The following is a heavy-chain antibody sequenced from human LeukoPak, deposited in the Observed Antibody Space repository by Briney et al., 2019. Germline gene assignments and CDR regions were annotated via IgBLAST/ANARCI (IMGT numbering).Heavy chain of an antibody. V-gene: IGHV4-39*01. J-gene: IGHJ3*02. CDR1: GGSISSSSYY. Sequence: SGTLSLTCTVSGGSISSSSYYWGWIRQPPGKGLEWIGSIYYSGSTYYNPSLKSRVTISVDTSKNQFSLKLSSVTAADTAVYYCARLEWLLRRIDAFDIWGQGTMVTVSS. D-gene: IGHD3-22*01. CDR2: IYYSGST. CDR3: ARLEWLLRRIDAFDI.